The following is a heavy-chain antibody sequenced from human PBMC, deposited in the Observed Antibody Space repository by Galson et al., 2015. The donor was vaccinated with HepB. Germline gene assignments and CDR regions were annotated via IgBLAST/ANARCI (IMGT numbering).Heavy chain of an antibody. CDR2: INPYSGGA. Sequence: SVKVSCKASGFTFTDYYMHWVRQAPGQGLEWMGWINPYSGGADYAQKFQGRVTMTRDTSISTAYMELSRLRSDDTAVYYCVRDPGGVLITKDYWGRGTLVTVSS. J-gene: IGHJ4*02. V-gene: IGHV1-2*02. D-gene: IGHD3-22*01. CDR1: GFTFTDYY. CDR3: VRDPGGVLITKDY.